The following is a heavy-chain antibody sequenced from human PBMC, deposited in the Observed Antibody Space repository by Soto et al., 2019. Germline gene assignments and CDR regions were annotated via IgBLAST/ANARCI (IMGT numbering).Heavy chain of an antibody. CDR1: GFTFTSYG. J-gene: IGHJ4*02. D-gene: IGHD3-10*01. V-gene: IGHV3-30*03. Sequence: QAHLVESGGGVVQPGRSLRLSCAASGFTFTSYGMHWVRQAPGTRLEWVAVITYDGGLQHYADSVKGRFTISRDNSKKMVLLQTNSLRAEDTAVYYCVSDRGYGHASVPYSWGQGTLVSVSS. CDR3: VSDRGYGHASVPYS. CDR2: ITYDGGLQ.